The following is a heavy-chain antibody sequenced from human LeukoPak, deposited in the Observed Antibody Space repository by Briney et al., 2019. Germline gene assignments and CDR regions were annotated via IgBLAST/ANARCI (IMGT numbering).Heavy chain of an antibody. CDR3: ARTTKPWAFDI. CDR2: ISSTGAYI. J-gene: IGHJ3*02. CDR1: GVTVSSDY. V-gene: IGHV3-21*01. D-gene: IGHD1-26*01. Sequence: GGSLRLSCAASGVTVSSDYMNWVRQAPGKGLEWVSSISSTGAYIYYADSLKGRFTISRDNAKNSLYLQMNSLRAEDTAVYYCARTTKPWAFDIWGQGTMVTVSS.